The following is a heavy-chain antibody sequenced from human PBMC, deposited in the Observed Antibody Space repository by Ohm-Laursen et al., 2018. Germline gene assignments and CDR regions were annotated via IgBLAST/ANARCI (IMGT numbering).Heavy chain of an antibody. D-gene: IGHD3-9*01. Sequence: SLRLSCAASGFTVGNNYMSWVRQAPGKGLEWVSFIYSGGSTYYADSVKGRFTISRDNSRNTLDLQMNSLRVEDTALYYCARDIDWVAFDYWGQGTLVTVSS. V-gene: IGHV3-53*01. CDR2: IYSGGST. CDR1: GFTVGNNY. CDR3: ARDIDWVAFDY. J-gene: IGHJ4*02.